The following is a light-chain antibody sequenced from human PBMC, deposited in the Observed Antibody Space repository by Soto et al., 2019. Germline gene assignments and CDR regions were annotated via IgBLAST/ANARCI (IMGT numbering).Light chain of an antibody. V-gene: IGKV4-1*01. CDR3: QQYHTLPIT. CDR2: WAS. Sequence: SPLSCWSSQSVLHGSDNRNNLTWFQHKPGQPPVLLVYWASTRESGVPDRFSGSGSDTDFTLTITSLQAEDVAVYYCQQYHTLPITFGHGTRLDIK. J-gene: IGKJ5*01. CDR1: QSVLHGSDNRNN.